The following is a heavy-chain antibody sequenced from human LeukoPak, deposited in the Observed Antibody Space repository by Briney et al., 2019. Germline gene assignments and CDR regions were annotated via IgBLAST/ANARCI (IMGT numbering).Heavy chain of an antibody. J-gene: IGHJ4*02. V-gene: IGHV4-34*01. Sequence: PSETLSLTCAVYGGSFSGYYWSWIRQPPGKGLEWIGEINHSGSTNYNPSLKSRVTMSVDTSKNQFSLKLSSVTAADTAVYYCARDPGWELPLYYFDYWGQGTLVTVSS. D-gene: IGHD1-26*01. CDR2: INHSGST. CDR1: GGSFSGYY. CDR3: ARDPGWELPLYYFDY.